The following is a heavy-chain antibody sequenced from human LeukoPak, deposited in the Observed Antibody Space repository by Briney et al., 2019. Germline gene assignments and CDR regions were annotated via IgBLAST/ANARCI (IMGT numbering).Heavy chain of an antibody. CDR3: AKDTGYYYDSSNYWV. J-gene: IGHJ4*02. CDR1: GFTFSSYD. D-gene: IGHD3-22*01. V-gene: IGHV3-13*01. CDR2: IGTAGDT. Sequence: GGSLRLSCAASGFTFSSYDMHWVRQATGKGLEWVSAIGTAGDTYYPGSVKGRFTISRENAKNSLYLQMNSLRAEDTALYYCAKDTGYYYDSSNYWVWGQGTLVTVSS.